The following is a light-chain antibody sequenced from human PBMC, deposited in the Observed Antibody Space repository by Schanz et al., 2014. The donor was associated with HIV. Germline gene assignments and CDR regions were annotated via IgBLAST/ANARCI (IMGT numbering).Light chain of an antibody. J-gene: IGLJ3*02. CDR1: SSXXGSVYD. CDR3: AAWXXXXNGWV. Sequence: QSVLTQPPSXXXXPGQRVXXXXXXXSSXXGSVYDVHWYQQLPGTAPKHLIFANSDRPSGVPDRFSGSKSGTSASLAISGLQSEDEADYYCAAWXXXXNGWVFGGGTKLTVL. V-gene: IGLV1-40*01. CDR2: ANS.